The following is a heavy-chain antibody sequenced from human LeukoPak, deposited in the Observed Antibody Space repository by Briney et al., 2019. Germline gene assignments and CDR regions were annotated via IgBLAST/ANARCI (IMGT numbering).Heavy chain of an antibody. D-gene: IGHD6-13*01. Sequence: PGGSLRLSCAASGFTVSSNYMSWVRQAPGKGLEWVAVISYDGSNKYYADSVKGRFTISRDNSKNTLYLQMNSLRAEDTAVYYCASGQSWYGIANDYWGQGTLVTVSS. J-gene: IGHJ4*02. CDR2: ISYDGSNK. V-gene: IGHV3-30-3*01. CDR1: GFTVSSNY. CDR3: ASGQSWYGIANDY.